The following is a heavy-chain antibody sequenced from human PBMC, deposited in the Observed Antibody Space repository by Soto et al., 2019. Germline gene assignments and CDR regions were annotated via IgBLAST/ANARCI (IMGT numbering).Heavy chain of an antibody. CDR1: GYSFTSLH. CDR2: MNPHSGAT. V-gene: IGHV1-8*01. J-gene: IGHJ4*02. D-gene: IGHD3-10*01. CDR3: ARGSPGPVDH. Sequence: QVQLVQSGAEVRRPGASVKVCCKASGYSFTSLHFNWVRQATGQGLEWIGWMNPHSGATGYAQRFQGRVTMTRDISLSTAYLDLRSLTSHDTAVYFCARGSPGPVDHWGQGTLVTVSS.